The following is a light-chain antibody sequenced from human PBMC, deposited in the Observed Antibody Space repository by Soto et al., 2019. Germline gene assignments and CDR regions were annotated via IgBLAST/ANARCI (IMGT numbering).Light chain of an antibody. CDR1: QSISTW. Sequence: DIQMTQSPSTLSASAGDTVTVTCRASQSISTWVAWYQQKPGKAPQLLIFDASSLQRGVPSRFSGSGSGTEFTLTISSLQPEDFATYYCQQYDSYSWTFGQGTKVEIK. J-gene: IGKJ1*01. CDR3: QQYDSYSWT. CDR2: DAS. V-gene: IGKV1-5*01.